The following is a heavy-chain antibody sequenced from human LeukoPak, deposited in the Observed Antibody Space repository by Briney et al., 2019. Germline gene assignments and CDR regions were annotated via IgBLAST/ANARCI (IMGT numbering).Heavy chain of an antibody. CDR2: IGYDGTTK. CDR3: AKDVRGDGHRYSDY. CDR1: GFTLTNYG. Sequence: GRSLRLSCTASGFTLTNYGIQWVRQAPGKGLEWVAFIGYDGTTKYFGASVKGRFTISRDTSKNTVYLQMNTLRLEDTAVYYCAKDVRGDGHRYSDYWGQGTLVTVSS. D-gene: IGHD5-24*01. J-gene: IGHJ4*02. V-gene: IGHV3-30*02.